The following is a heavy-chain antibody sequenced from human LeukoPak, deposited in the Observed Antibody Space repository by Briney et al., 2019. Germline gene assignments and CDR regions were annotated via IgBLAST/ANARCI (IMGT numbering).Heavy chain of an antibody. CDR2: ISPSGGST. CDR3: ARGFRVAEYYYYYYMDV. CDR1: GYTFTSNY. V-gene: IGHV1-46*01. D-gene: IGHD2-15*01. Sequence: ASVKVSCKAFGYTFTSNYMHWVRQAPGQGPEWMGVISPSGGSTTYAQKFQGRVTITRNTSISTAYMELSSLRSEDTAVYYCARGFRVAEYYYYYYMDVWGKGTTVTVSS. J-gene: IGHJ6*03.